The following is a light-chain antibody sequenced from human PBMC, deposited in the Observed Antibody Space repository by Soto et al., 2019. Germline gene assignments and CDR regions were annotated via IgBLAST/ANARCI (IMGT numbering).Light chain of an antibody. CDR1: QSVSNY. J-gene: IGKJ5*01. Sequence: EIVLTQSPATLSLSPGEIATLSCRTSQSVSNYLAWYQQKPGQAPRLLIYDASNRATGIPARFSGSGSGTDFTLTISSLEPEDFAVYYCQQRSNWPPEITFGQGTRLEIK. V-gene: IGKV3-11*01. CDR3: QQRSNWPPEIT. CDR2: DAS.